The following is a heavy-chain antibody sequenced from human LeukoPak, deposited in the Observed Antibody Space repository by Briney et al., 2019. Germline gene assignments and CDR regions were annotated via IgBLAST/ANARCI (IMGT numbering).Heavy chain of an antibody. V-gene: IGHV3-9*01. D-gene: IGHD3-16*01. CDR1: GFTFDDYA. CDR3: AKGTGGAGPPDDY. J-gene: IGHJ4*02. Sequence: GRSLRLSCAASGFTFDDYAMHWVRQAAGKGLEWVSGISWNSGSIGYADSVKGRFTISRDNAKNSLYLQMNSLRAEDTALYYCAKGTGGAGPPDDYWGQGTLVTVSS. CDR2: ISWNSGSI.